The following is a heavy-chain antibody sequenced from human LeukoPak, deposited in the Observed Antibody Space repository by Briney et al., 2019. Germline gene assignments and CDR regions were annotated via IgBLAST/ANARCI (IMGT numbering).Heavy chain of an antibody. D-gene: IGHD2-21*01. V-gene: IGHV3-23*01. Sequence: GGSLRLSCAASGFAFSSNAMSWGRQAPGKGLEWVAAIVSSGTSTYYAESVEGRFTISRDNSKNTLYLQMNSLRAEDTAVYYCAKLVMNSLFDYWGQGTLVTVSS. CDR3: AKLVMNSLFDY. CDR2: IVSSGTST. CDR1: GFAFSSNA. J-gene: IGHJ4*02.